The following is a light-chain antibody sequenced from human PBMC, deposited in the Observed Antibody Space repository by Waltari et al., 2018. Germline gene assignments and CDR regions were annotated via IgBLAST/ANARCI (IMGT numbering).Light chain of an antibody. V-gene: IGKV1-39*01. J-gene: IGKJ1*01. CDR3: QQTYSTWT. CDR1: QSISNN. CDR2: ATS. Sequence: DIQMTQSPSSLSASVGDRVTITCRASQSISNNLNWYQQKPGKDPKLLIYATSVLQSGVPSRFSGRGSGTDFTLTISSLQPEDFATYYCQQTYSTWTFGQGTAVEIK.